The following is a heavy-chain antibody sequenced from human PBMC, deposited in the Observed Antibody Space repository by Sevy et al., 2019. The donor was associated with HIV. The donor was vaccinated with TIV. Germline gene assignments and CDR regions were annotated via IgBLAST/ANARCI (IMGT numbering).Heavy chain of an antibody. J-gene: IGHJ4*02. CDR1: GFTFSNYG. V-gene: IGHV3-30*02. Sequence: GGSLRLSCAASGFTFSNYGMHWVRQVPGKGLVWVTFIRYDGSDKYYAASVKGRFTISRDDSKNTLYLQMDSLRAEDTAIYYCAKDLAGPGRRYFDYWGQGTLVTVSS. CDR3: AKDLAGPGRRYFDY. D-gene: IGHD6-13*01. CDR2: IRYDGSDK.